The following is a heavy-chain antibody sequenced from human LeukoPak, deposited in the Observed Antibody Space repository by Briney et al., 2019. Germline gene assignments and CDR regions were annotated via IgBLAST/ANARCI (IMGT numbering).Heavy chain of an antibody. CDR3: ARHGPYYYYYYMDV. V-gene: IGHV4-38-2*02. Sequence: PSETLSLTCTVSGYSISSGYYWGWIRQPPGKGLEWIGNIYHSGRTYDNPSLKSRVTISVDTSKNQFSLKLSSVTAADTAVYYCARHGPYYYYYYMDVWGKGTTVTVSS. J-gene: IGHJ6*03. CDR1: GYSISSGYY. D-gene: IGHD3/OR15-3a*01. CDR2: IYHSGRT.